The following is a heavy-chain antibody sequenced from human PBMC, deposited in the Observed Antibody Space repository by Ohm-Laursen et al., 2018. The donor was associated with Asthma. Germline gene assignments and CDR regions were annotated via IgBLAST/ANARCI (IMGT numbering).Heavy chain of an antibody. CDR1: GFTFSSYA. D-gene: IGHD4-17*01. V-gene: IGHV3-23*01. CDR3: AKNGDHFDY. J-gene: IGHJ4*02. Sequence: SLRLSCAAPGFTFSSYAMSWVRQAPGKGLEWVSGISGSGGSTYYADSVKGRFTISRDNSKNTLYLQMNTLRAEDTAVYYCAKNGDHFDYWGQGTLVTASS. CDR2: ISGSGGST.